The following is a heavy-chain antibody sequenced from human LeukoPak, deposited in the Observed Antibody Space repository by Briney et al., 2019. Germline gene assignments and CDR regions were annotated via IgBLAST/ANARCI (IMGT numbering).Heavy chain of an antibody. J-gene: IGHJ5*02. V-gene: IGHV3-48*03. CDR1: GFTFSSYE. CDR3: ARHRNWNYEFDP. CDR2: ISNSGSDI. Sequence: PGGSLRLSCVASGFTFSSYEMNWVRQAPRKGLEWLSYISNSGSDIYYLDSVEGRFTISRDNAKNSLYLQMNSLRVDDTAVYYCARHRNWNYEFDPWGQGTLVAVSS. D-gene: IGHD1-7*01.